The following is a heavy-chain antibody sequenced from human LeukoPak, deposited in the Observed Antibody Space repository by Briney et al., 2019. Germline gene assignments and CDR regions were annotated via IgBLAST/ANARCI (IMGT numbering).Heavy chain of an antibody. CDR1: GFTFSSYA. J-gene: IGHJ4*02. CDR3: AKGPDILTGVDY. D-gene: IGHD3-9*01. Sequence: GGSLRLSCAASGFTFSSYAMSWVRQAPGKGLEWVSAISGSGGSTYYADSVKGRFTISRDNSKNTRYLQMNSLRAEDTAVYYCAKGPDILTGVDYWGQGTLVTVTS. V-gene: IGHV3-23*01. CDR2: ISGSGGST.